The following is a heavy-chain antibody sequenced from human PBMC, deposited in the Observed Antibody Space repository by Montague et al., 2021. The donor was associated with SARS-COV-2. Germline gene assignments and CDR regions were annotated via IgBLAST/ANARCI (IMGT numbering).Heavy chain of an antibody. V-gene: IGHV4-59*08. J-gene: IGHJ3*02. Sequence: SETLSLTCTVSGGSISSYYWSWIRQPPGKGLEWIGYIYYSGSTNXXPSLKSRVTISVDTSKNQFSLKLSSVTAADTAVYYCARQRRYQLPITIFGVVMADAFDIWGQGTMATVSS. CDR1: GGSISSYY. CDR2: IYYSGST. D-gene: IGHD3-3*01. CDR3: ARQRRYQLPITIFGVVMADAFDI.